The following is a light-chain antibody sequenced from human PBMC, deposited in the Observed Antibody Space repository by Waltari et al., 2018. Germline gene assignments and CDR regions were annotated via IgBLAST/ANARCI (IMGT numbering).Light chain of an antibody. CDR2: EVT. J-gene: IGLJ1*01. CDR3: SSFADTNPFV. V-gene: IGLV2-8*01. Sequence: QSALTQPPSASGSPGQSVTISCTGTSSDVGRYNYVSWYQQHPGKAPKLIIYEVTKRPSGVPDRFACSKSGNTASLTVSGLQAEDEADYYCSSFADTNPFVFGTGTKVTVL. CDR1: SSDVGRYNY.